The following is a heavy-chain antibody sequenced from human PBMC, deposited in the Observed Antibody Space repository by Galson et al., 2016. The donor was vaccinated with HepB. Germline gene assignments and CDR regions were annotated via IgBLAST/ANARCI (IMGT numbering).Heavy chain of an antibody. CDR2: SFHDEDYT. V-gene: IGHV3-30-3*01. J-gene: IGHJ3*02. CDR3: TREANDAFDI. Sequence: SLRLSCAASGFTLSKYHMHWVRQAPGKGLEWVALSFHDEDYTYYPDSVKGRFTISRDNTKGTVYLHMNNLRDEDTAVYYCTREANDAFDIWGQGTMVTVSS. CDR1: GFTLSKYH.